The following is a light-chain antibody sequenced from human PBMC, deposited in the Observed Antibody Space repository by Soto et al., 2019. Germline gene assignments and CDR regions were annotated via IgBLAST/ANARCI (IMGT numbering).Light chain of an antibody. CDR3: QSLNRFPHS. CDR2: LAS. Sequence: DIQMTQSPSTLSGSVGDRVTITCRASQGISSYLAWYQQKPGKAPKLLIYLASTWHSGVPSSFSGSGSGTDFSLTISSLQPEDAATYYCQSLNRFPHSFGGGTKVDIK. V-gene: IGKV1-9*01. J-gene: IGKJ4*01. CDR1: QGISSY.